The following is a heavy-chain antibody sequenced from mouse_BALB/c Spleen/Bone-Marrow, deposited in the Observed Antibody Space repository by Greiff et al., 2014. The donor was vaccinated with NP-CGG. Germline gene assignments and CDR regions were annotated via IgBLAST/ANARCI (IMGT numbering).Heavy chain of an antibody. CDR2: INPYNGDT. J-gene: IGHJ1*01. D-gene: IGHD1-1*01. V-gene: IGHV1-20*02. Sequence: EVQLQQSGPELVKPGASVKISCKASGYSFTGYFMNWVMQSHGKSLEWIGRINPYNGDTFYNQKFKGKATLTVDKSSSTAHMELRSLASEDSAVYYCVREGGYYYGSSPYFDVWGAGTTVTVSS. CDR3: VREGGYYYGSSPYFDV. CDR1: GYSFTGYF.